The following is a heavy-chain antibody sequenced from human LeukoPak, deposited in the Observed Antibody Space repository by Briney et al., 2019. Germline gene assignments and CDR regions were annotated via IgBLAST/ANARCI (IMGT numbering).Heavy chain of an antibody. D-gene: IGHD2/OR15-2a*01. V-gene: IGHV5-51*01. CDR1: GYSFTNYW. J-gene: IGHJ4*02. CDR3: ATIATSDYYFDY. CDR2: FYPGDSDT. Sequence: GESLKISCKGSGYSFTNYWIAWVRQMPGKGLEWMGIFYPGDSDTRYSPSFQGQVTISADKSISTAYLQWSSLKASDTAMYYCATIATSDYYFDYWGQGTLVTVSS.